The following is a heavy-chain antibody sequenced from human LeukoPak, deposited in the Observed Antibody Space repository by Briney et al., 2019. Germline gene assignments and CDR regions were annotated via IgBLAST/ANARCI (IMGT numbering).Heavy chain of an antibody. CDR3: AGGGGWVFDY. Sequence: PGGSLTLSCAASGFTFSSYWVNWVRQAPGKGLEWVANIKQDGSETYYVDSVKGRFTISRDNAKESLYLRMNSLRAEDTAVYYCAGGGGWVFDYWGQGTLVTVSS. CDR2: IKQDGSET. CDR1: GFTFSSYW. V-gene: IGHV3-7*01. D-gene: IGHD6-19*01. J-gene: IGHJ4*02.